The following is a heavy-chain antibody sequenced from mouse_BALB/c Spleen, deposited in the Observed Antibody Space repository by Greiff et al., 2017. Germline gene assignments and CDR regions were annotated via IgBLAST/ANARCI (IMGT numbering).Heavy chain of an antibody. J-gene: IGHJ4*01. V-gene: IGHV1S56*01. CDR2: IYPGNVNT. CDR1: GYTFTSYY. Sequence: VQLQQSGPELVKPGASVRISCKASGYTFTSYYIHWVKQRPGQGLEWIGWIYPGNVNTKYNEKFKGKATLTADKSSSTAYMQLSSLTSEDSAVYFCARSGRYGVDYWGQGTSVTVSS. D-gene: IGHD2-14*01. CDR3: ARSGRYGVDY.